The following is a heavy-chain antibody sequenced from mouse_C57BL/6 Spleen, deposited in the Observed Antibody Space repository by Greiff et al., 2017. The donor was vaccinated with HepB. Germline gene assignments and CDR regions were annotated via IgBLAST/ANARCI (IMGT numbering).Heavy chain of an antibody. D-gene: IGHD3-1*01. CDR2: ISYDGSN. V-gene: IGHV3-6*01. CDR3: ARDISEGFAY. J-gene: IGHJ3*01. CDR1: GYSITSGYY. Sequence: EVQLQQSGPGLVKPSQSLSLTCSVTGYSITSGYYWNWIRQFPGNKLEWMGYISYDGSNNYNPSLKNRISITRDTSKNQFFLKLNSVTTEDTATYYCARDISEGFAYWGQGTLVTVSA.